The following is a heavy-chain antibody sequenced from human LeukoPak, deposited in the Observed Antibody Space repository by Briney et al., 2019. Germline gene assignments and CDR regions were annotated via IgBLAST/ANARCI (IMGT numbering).Heavy chain of an antibody. J-gene: IGHJ4*02. CDR3: AKTLTPVVAAAYFDY. CDR1: GGSISSYY. V-gene: IGHV3-23*01. D-gene: IGHD2-15*01. Sequence: ETLSLTCTVSGGSISSYYWSWVRQAPGKGLEWVSVISGSGTNRDYADSVKGRFTISRDNSKNTLYLQMNSLRAEDMAVYYCAKTLTPVVAAAYFDYWGQGTLVTVSS. CDR2: ISGSGTNR.